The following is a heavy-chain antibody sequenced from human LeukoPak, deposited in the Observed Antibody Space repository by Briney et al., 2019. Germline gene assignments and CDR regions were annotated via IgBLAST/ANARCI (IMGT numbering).Heavy chain of an antibody. CDR3: ARDGPDLPTGTTFVYYFDY. CDR1: GFTFSSYE. CDR2: ISSSGSTI. D-gene: IGHD1-1*01. Sequence: GGSLRLSCAASGFTFSSYEMNWVRQAPGKGLEWVSYISSSGSTIYYADSVKGRFTISRDNAKNSLYLQMNSLRAEDTAVYYCARDGPDLPTGTTFVYYFDYWGQGTLVTVSS. V-gene: IGHV3-48*03. J-gene: IGHJ4*02.